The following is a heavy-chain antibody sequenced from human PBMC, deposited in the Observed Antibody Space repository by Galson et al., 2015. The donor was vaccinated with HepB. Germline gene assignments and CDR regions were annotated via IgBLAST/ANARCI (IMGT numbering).Heavy chain of an antibody. V-gene: IGHV4-4*02. J-gene: IGHJ4*02. CDR1: GGSISSSNW. CDR3: ARVAVAGSMDEMSNQ. CDR2: IYHSGST. Sequence: LSLTCAVSGGSISSSNWWSWVRQPPGKGLEWIGEIYHSGSTNYNPSLKSRVTISVDKSKNQFSLKLSSVTAADTAVYYCARVAVAGSMDEMSNQWGQGTLVTVSS. D-gene: IGHD6-19*01.